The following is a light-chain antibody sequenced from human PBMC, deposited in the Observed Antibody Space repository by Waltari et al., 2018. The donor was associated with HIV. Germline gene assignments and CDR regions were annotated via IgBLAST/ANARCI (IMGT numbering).Light chain of an antibody. CDR3: HSRDSSGYHVV. Sequence: SSELTQDPSVSVALGQTVRNTCPGDSLRSYDASWYQQKSGQAPVVVFFGRNNRPSGIPDRFSGSSSGNTASLTITGAQAEDEADYYCHSRDSSGYHVVFGGGTKVTVL. CDR2: GRN. V-gene: IGLV3-19*01. J-gene: IGLJ2*01. CDR1: SLRSYD.